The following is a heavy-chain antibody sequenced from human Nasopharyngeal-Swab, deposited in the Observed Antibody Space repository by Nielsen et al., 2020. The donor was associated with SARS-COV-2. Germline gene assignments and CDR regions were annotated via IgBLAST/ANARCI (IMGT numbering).Heavy chain of an antibody. CDR2: ISWNSGTI. J-gene: IGHJ4*02. D-gene: IGHD6-19*01. V-gene: IGHV3-9*01. CDR1: GFSFYDYG. CDR3: AKSHRPYTSGWYFDY. Sequence: SLKTSCAASGFSFYDYGMHWVRQGPGRGLEWVAGISWNSGTINYADSVKGRFTISRDNAMTSLYLQMNSLRPDDTALYYCAKSHRPYTSGWYFDYWGQGTLVTVSS.